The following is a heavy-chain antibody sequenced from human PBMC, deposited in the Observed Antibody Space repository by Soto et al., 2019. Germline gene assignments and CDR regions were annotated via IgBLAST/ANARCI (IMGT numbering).Heavy chain of an antibody. CDR3: SRGILV. J-gene: IGHJ4*02. Sequence: QVQLQESGPGLVKPSQTLSLTCTVSGGSINSGGYCWSWIRQHPGKGLDWSGCISYGGSTSYNPSLTSGVTISGYTSRNRFSLQLTSVTAADTAVYYGSRGILVWGQGALITVSS. CDR1: GGSINSGGYC. D-gene: IGHD5-18*01. V-gene: IGHV4-31*03. CDR2: ISYGGST.